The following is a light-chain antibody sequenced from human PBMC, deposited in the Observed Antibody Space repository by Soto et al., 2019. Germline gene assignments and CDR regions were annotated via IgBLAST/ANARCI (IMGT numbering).Light chain of an antibody. CDR2: KAS. V-gene: IGKV1-5*03. CDR1: QSISSW. J-gene: IGKJ1*01. CDR3: QQYNSYSWT. Sequence: DIQMTQSPSTLSASVGDRVTITCRASQSISSWLAWYQQKPGKAPKLLIYKASSLESGVPSRFSGSGSGTEFTLTISSLQPDDFATDYCQQYNSYSWTSGQGTKV.